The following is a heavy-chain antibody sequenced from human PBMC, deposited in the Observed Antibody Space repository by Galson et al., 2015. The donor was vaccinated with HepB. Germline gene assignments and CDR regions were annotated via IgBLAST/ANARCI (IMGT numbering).Heavy chain of an antibody. J-gene: IGHJ4*02. CDR3: ALYYNFWAD. CDR1: GYTFTDYY. Sequence: SVKVSCKASGYTFTDYYMHWVRQAPGQGLEWMGRINPNSGGTNYAQKFQGRVTMTRDTSITTVYMELSRLRSDDTAVYYCALYYNFWADWGQGTLVTVSS. CDR2: INPNSGGT. V-gene: IGHV1-2*06. D-gene: IGHD3-3*01.